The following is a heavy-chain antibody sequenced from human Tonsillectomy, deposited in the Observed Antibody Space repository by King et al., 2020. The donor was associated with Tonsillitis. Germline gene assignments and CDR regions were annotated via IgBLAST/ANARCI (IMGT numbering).Heavy chain of an antibody. CDR1: GGSISSYY. V-gene: IGHV4-59*01. Sequence: VQLQESGPGLVKPSETLSLTCTVSGGSISSYYWSWIRQPPGKGLEWIGYIYYSGSTNYNPSLKSRVTISVDTSKNQFSLKLSSVTAADTAVYYCARLLAVAGTWYYFDYWGQGTLVTVSS. CDR2: IYYSGST. J-gene: IGHJ4*02. CDR3: ARLLAVAGTWYYFDY. D-gene: IGHD6-19*01.